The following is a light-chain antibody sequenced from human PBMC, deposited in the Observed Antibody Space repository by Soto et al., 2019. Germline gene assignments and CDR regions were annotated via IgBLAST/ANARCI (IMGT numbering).Light chain of an antibody. CDR3: QQYGSSLWT. CDR1: QSVDIN. V-gene: IGKV3-20*01. CDR2: GAS. Sequence: EIVLTQSPGTLSVSPWDRVTLSCRASQSVDINLAWYQQRAGQAPRLLVYGASTRATGVPARFSGSGSGTDFTLTISRLEPEDFAVYYCQQYGSSLWTFGQGTKVDIK. J-gene: IGKJ1*01.